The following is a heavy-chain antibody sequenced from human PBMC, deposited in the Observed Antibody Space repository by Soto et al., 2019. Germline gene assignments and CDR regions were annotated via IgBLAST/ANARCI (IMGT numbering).Heavy chain of an antibody. CDR3: ARLNSGWHQTFDS. CDR2: ISYSGST. D-gene: IGHD6-25*01. Sequence: SETLSLTCTISSGSISSVGYFWTWIRQHPAKGLEWIGHISYSGSTYFIPSLRSRLSMSVDTSKNQFSLNLISVTVADTALYYCARLNSGWHQTFDSWGQGTLVT. CDR1: SGSISSVGYF. V-gene: IGHV4-31*03. J-gene: IGHJ4*02.